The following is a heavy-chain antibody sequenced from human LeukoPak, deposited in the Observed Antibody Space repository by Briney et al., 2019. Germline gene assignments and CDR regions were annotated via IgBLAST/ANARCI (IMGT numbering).Heavy chain of an antibody. D-gene: IGHD5-24*01. J-gene: IGHJ4*02. Sequence: GGSLRLSCAASGLTLSNYWMHWVRQAPGKGLVWVSRMNYDGSSTSYADSVKGRFTISRDNSKNTLYLQMNSLRAEDTAVYYCAREMLEGDGYSVDYWGQGTLVTVSS. V-gene: IGHV3-74*01. CDR2: MNYDGSST. CDR3: AREMLEGDGYSVDY. CDR1: GLTLSNYW.